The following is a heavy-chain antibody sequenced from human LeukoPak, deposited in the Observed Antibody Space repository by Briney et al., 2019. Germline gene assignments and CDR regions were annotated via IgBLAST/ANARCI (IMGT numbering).Heavy chain of an antibody. V-gene: IGHV3-30*18. D-gene: IGHD1-1*01. CDR1: GFTFSSYG. CDR2: ISYDGSNK. J-gene: IGHJ6*02. CDR3: AKDATPIWRYYYYYYDMDV. Sequence: GGSLRLSCAASGFTFSSYGMHWVRQAPGKGLEWVAVISYDGSNKYYADSVKGRFTISRDNSKNTLYLQMNSLRAEDTAVYYCAKDATPIWRYYYYYYDMDVWGQGTTVTVSS.